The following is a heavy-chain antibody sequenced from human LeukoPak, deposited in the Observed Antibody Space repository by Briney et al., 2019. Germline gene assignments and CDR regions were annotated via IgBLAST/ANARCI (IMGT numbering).Heavy chain of an antibody. CDR1: GFTFSSYS. CDR2: ISNSSSYI. Sequence: GGSLRLSCAASGFTFSSYSMNWVRQAPGKGLEWVSSISNSSSYIYYADSVKGRSTISRDNAKNSLYLQINSLRAEDTAVYYCARVDWSVVPATITPLYFDYWGQGTLVTVSS. J-gene: IGHJ4*02. V-gene: IGHV3-21*01. CDR3: ARVDWSVVPATITPLYFDY. D-gene: IGHD2-2*02.